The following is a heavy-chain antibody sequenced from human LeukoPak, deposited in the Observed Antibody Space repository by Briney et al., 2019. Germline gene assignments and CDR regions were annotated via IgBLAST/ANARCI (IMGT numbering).Heavy chain of an antibody. D-gene: IGHD3-9*01. V-gene: IGHV1-58*01. CDR3: AAANYDILTDYYYYGMDV. J-gene: IGHJ6*04. CDR1: GFTFTSSA. Sequence: ASVTVSCKASGFTFTSSAVQWVRQPRGQRLEWIGWIVVGSGNTNYAQKFQERVTITSDMSTSTAYMELSSLRSEDTAVYYCAAANYDILTDYYYYGMDVWGKGTTVTVSS. CDR2: IVVGSGNT.